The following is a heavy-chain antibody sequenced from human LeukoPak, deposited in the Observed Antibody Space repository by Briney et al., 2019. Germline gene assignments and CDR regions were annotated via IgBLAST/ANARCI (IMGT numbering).Heavy chain of an antibody. D-gene: IGHD1-26*01. CDR1: GFTFRNYV. CDR3: AKGELHFNTCSFDY. CDR2: ISYDGNHK. J-gene: IGHJ4*02. Sequence: QSGGSLRLSCAASGFTFRNYVIHWVRQAPGKGLEWVAVISYDGNHKYYGDSVKGRFTISRDNSRNTLYLQMDSLKTEDTAVYYCAKGELHFNTCSFDYWGQGTLDTVSS. V-gene: IGHV3-30*18.